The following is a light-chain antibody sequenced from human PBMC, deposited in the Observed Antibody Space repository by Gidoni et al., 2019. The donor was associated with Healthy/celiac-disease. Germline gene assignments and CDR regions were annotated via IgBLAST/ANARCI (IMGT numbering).Light chain of an antibody. J-gene: IGKJ1*01. V-gene: IGKV3-20*01. CDR3: QQYGSSPRT. CDR2: GAS. CDR1: QSVSSSY. Sequence: EIVLTQSPVTLSLSPGERATLSCRARQSVSSSYLAWYQQKPGQAPRLLIYGASSRATGIPDRFSGSGSGTDFTLTISRLEPEDFAVYYCQQYGSSPRTFGQGTKVEIK.